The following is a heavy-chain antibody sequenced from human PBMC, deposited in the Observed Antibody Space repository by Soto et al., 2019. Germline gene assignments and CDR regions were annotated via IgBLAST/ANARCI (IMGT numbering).Heavy chain of an antibody. CDR1: GVSISSYY. Sequence: PSETLSLTCTVSGVSISSYYWSWIRQPAGKGLEWIWRIYTSGSTNYNPSLKSRVTMSVDTSKNQFSLKLSSVTAADTAVYYCARSRVLEWLRHYHYGMDVWGQGTTVTVSS. J-gene: IGHJ6*02. CDR2: IYTSGST. D-gene: IGHD3-3*01. V-gene: IGHV4-4*07. CDR3: ARSRVLEWLRHYHYGMDV.